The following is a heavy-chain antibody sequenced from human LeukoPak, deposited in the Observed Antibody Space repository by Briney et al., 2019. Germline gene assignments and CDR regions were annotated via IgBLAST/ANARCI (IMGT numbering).Heavy chain of an antibody. CDR1: GFTFSSYW. CDR2: IKQDGSVI. V-gene: IGHV3-7*02. Sequence: PGGSLRLSCAASGFTFSSYWMSWVRQAPGKGLEWVANIKQDGSVIYYMDSVKGRFTISRDNSKNTLYLQMNSLRAEDTAVYYCARIVGHQAYDSSGYYSDWFDPWGQGTLVTVSS. D-gene: IGHD3-22*01. CDR3: ARIVGHQAYDSSGYYSDWFDP. J-gene: IGHJ5*02.